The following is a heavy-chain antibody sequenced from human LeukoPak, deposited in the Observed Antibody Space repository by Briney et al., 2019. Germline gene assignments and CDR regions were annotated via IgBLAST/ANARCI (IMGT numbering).Heavy chain of an antibody. V-gene: IGHV3-48*03. J-gene: IGHJ6*03. CDR3: ARGGLTGDSASYYYYYMDV. Sequence: PGGSLRLSCAASGFTFSSYEMNWVRQAPGKGLEWVSYISSSGSTIYYADSVKGRFTISRDNAKNSLYLQMNSLRAEDTALYYCARGGLTGDSASYYYYYMDVWGKGTTVTVSS. D-gene: IGHD7-27*01. CDR1: GFTFSSYE. CDR2: ISSSGSTI.